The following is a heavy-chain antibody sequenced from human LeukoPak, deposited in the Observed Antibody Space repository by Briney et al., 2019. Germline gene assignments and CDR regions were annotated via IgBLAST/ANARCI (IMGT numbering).Heavy chain of an antibody. D-gene: IGHD3-22*01. Sequence: GGSLTLSCAASGVTFNNYWMTWVRQAPGKGLEWVATIKHDGRDKHYVDSVKGRFAIPRDNANNSVHPQMNSLRAEDTAVYFCARSYTASGYYYGVAYWGQGALVSVSS. V-gene: IGHV3-7*01. CDR3: ARSYTASGYYYGVAY. CDR2: IKHDGRDK. J-gene: IGHJ4*02. CDR1: GVTFNNYW.